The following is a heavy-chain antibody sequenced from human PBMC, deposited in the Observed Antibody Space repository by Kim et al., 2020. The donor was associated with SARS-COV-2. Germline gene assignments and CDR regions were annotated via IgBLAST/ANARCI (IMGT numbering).Heavy chain of an antibody. Sequence: GGSLRLSCAASGFTFDDYAMHWVRQAPGKGLEWVSGISWNSGSIGYADSVKGRFTISRDNAKNSLYLQMNSLRAEDTALYYCAKDFSSGWYYFDYWGQGT. V-gene: IGHV3-9*01. J-gene: IGHJ4*02. D-gene: IGHD6-19*01. CDR3: AKDFSSGWYYFDY. CDR2: ISWNSGSI. CDR1: GFTFDDYA.